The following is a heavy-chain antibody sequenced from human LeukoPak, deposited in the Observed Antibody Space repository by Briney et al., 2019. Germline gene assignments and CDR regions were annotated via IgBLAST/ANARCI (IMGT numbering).Heavy chain of an antibody. CDR1: GGSFSGYY. J-gene: IGHJ4*02. D-gene: IGHD6-19*01. V-gene: IGHV4-34*01. CDR2: INHSGST. CDR3: AREAVAAPIKY. Sequence: SETLSLTCAVYGGSFSGYYWSWIRQPPGKGLEWIGEINHSGSTNYNPSLKSRVTISVDTPKNQFSLKLSSVTAADTAVYYCAREAVAAPIKYWGQGTLVTVSS.